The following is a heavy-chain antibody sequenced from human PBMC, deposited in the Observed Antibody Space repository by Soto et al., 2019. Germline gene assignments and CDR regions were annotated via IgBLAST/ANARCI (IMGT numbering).Heavy chain of an antibody. CDR3: AIRRSVTPGQRDFDC. CDR2: LFYNGGT. CDR1: GGSVNSHY. J-gene: IGHJ4*02. D-gene: IGHD2-21*02. Sequence: PSETLSLTCTVSGGSVNSHYWGWIRQPPGKGLEWIGNLFYNGGTNYNPSLRSRVTIAVDTSNNQFTLSLTSVTAADTAVYYCAIRRSVTPGQRDFDCWGQGTLVTVYS. V-gene: IGHV4-59*08.